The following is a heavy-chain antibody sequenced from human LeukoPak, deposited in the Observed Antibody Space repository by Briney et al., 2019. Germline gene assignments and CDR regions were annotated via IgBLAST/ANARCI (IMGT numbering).Heavy chain of an antibody. V-gene: IGHV4-30-4*01. CDR3: ARDYYGSGSYWT. CDR2: IYYSGST. Sequence: SQTLSLTCTVSGGAISRGDYYWSWIRQPPGKGLEWIGYIYYSGSTYYNPSLKSRVTISVDTSKKQISLKLNSVTAADTAVYYCARDYYGSGSYWTWGQGTLVTVSS. J-gene: IGHJ4*02. D-gene: IGHD3-10*01. CDR1: GGAISRGDYY.